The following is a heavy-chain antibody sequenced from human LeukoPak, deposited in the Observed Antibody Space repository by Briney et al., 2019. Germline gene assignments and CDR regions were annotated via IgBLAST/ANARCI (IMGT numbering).Heavy chain of an antibody. CDR2: CLDTSCTE. CDR1: GFTFSSFD. Sequence: GGSLRLSCAASGFTFSSFDMSWVRQAPGKGLEWVSTLACLDTSCTEYYADSVKGRFSISRDNSRSTLSLQMNSLRVEDTAIYYCARDSECCFDFWGQGTLVTVSS. CDR3: ARDSECCFDF. D-gene: IGHD3-3*01. V-gene: IGHV3-23*01. J-gene: IGHJ4*02.